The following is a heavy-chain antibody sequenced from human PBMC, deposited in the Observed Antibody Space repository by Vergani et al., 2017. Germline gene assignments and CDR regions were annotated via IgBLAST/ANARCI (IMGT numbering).Heavy chain of an antibody. J-gene: IGHJ6*02. D-gene: IGHD2-2*02. CDR1: GYTFTSYY. V-gene: IGHV1-46*01. CDR2: INPSGGST. CDR3: ARDQDIVVVPAALLSSYYYYGMDV. Sequence: QVQLVQSGAEVKKPGASVKVSCKASGYTFTSYYMHWVRQAPGQGLEWMGIINPSGGSTSYAQKFQGRVTMTRDTSTSTVYMELSSLRSEDTAVYYCARDQDIVVVPAALLSSYYYYGMDVWGQGTTVTVSS.